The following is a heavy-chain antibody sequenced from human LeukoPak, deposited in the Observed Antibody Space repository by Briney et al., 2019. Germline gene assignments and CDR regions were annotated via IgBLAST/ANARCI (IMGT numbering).Heavy chain of an antibody. Sequence: SQALSLTCTVSGGSISSGGYYWSWIRQHPGKGLEWIGYIYYSGSTYYNPSLKSRVTISVDTSKNQFSLKLSSVTAADTAVYYCARASGVGEQQLVLGYWGQGTLVTVSS. J-gene: IGHJ4*02. D-gene: IGHD6-13*01. CDR2: IYYSGST. CDR1: GGSISSGGYY. V-gene: IGHV4-31*03. CDR3: ARASGVGEQQLVLGY.